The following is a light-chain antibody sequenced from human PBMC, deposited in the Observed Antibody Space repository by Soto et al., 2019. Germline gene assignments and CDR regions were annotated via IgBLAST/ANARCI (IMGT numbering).Light chain of an antibody. CDR2: GAS. CDR1: HSVSSTY. Sequence: EIVLTQSPGTLSLSPGERATLSCRASHSVSSTYLAWYQQKPGQAPRLLIYGASSRATGIPDRFSGSGSGTDYTLNISRLEPEDFAVYYCQQYGSSPPYTFGQGTKVEIK. CDR3: QQYGSSPPYT. V-gene: IGKV3-20*01. J-gene: IGKJ2*01.